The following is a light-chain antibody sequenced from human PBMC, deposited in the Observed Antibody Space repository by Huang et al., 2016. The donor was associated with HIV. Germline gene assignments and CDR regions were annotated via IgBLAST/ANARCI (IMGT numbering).Light chain of an antibody. CDR1: ESIDNY. CDR3: QQSHSSPFT. Sequence: DIQMTQSPSSLSASVGDRVTITCRASESIDNYINWYQQKPGKAPKSLMHAASSLHSGVTSRFSGSGSGTDFTLTISSLQPEDFATYYCQQSHSSPFTFGGGTKVEIK. V-gene: IGKV1-39*01. J-gene: IGKJ4*01. CDR2: AAS.